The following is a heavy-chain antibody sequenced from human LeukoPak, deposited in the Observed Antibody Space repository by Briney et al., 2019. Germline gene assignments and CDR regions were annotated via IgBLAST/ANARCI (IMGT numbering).Heavy chain of an antibody. V-gene: IGHV1-2*02. CDR1: GYTFTVYY. CDR3: ARDRVVVPAAFDY. Sequence: ASVKVSCKVSGYTFTVYYMHWVRQAPGQGLEWLGWINPNSGGTNYAQNFQGRVTMTRDTSISTAYMELSRLRSDDTAVYYCARDRVVVPAAFDYWGQGTLVTVSS. D-gene: IGHD2-2*01. CDR2: INPNSGGT. J-gene: IGHJ4*02.